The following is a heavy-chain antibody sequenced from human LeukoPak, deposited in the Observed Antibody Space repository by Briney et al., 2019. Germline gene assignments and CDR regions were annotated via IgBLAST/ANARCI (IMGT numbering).Heavy chain of an antibody. V-gene: IGHV3-7*01. D-gene: IGHD2-21*02. CDR1: GFTFTTYW. CDR3: ARDGGHGGDLDY. CDR2: IKQDGSEK. Sequence: GGFLRLSCAASGFTFTTYWMHWVRQAPGKGLEWVANIKQDGSEKYYVDSAKGRFTISRDNGKNSVYLQMNSLRAEDTAVYYCARDGGHGGDLDYWGQGTLVTVSS. J-gene: IGHJ4*02.